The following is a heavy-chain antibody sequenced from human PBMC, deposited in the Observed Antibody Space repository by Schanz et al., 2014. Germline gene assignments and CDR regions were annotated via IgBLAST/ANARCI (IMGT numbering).Heavy chain of an antibody. CDR3: AKDLGVDCGDGCFNWYFDL. D-gene: IGHD2-21*02. CDR1: GFSFSDYY. J-gene: IGHJ2*01. V-gene: IGHV3-11*05. Sequence: VQLVESGGGLIQPGGSLRLSCAASGFSFSDYYMSWIRQAPGKGLEWISFINTGSNYINYADSVKGRFTISRDNTKNSLFLQLNSLRAEDTAVYFCAKDLGVDCGDGCFNWYFDLWGRGTLVTVSS. CDR2: INTGSNYI.